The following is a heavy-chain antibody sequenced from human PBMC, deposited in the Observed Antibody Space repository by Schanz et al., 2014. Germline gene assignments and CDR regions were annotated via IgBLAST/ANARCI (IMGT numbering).Heavy chain of an antibody. V-gene: IGHV3-23*04. J-gene: IGHJ4*02. CDR1: GFTFRRYG. Sequence: EVQLVESGGGLVQPGGSLRLSCVASGFTFRRYGMSWVRQAPGKGLEWVSVIAGDGGGPNYVDSVKGRFTISRDNSDNTLYLQMNNRRAEDTAVYYCARGSGTFDSWGQGTLVTVSS. CDR3: ARGSGTFDS. D-gene: IGHD3-3*01. CDR2: IAGDGGGP.